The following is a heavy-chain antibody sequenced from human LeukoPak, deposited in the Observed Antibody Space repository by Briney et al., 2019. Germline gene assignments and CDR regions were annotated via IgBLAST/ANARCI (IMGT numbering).Heavy chain of an antibody. V-gene: IGHV4-59*01. D-gene: IGHD1-26*01. CDR3: ARGRSGSYYFDY. CDR2: IYYSGST. J-gene: IGHJ4*02. CDR1: GGSISSYY. Sequence: SETLSLTCTVSGGSISSYYWGWIRQPPGKGLEWIGYIYYSGSTNYNPSLKSRVTISVDTSKNQFSLKLSSVTAADTAVYYCARGRSGSYYFDYWGQGTLVTVSS.